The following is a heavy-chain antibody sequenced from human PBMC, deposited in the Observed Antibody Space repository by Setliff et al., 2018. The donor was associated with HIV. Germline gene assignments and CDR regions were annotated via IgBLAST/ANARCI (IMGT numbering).Heavy chain of an antibody. CDR2: VYSNGRA. V-gene: IGHV4-59*08. CDR1: GDYIDEYY. CDR3: TRRQTGGGVRGAFDM. Sequence: PSETLSLTCIVSGDYIDEYYWSWIRQPPGKGLEWIGYVYSNGRADYSPSLKSRVSISVDTSKNHFSLRLSSVTAADTAVYYCTRRQTGGGVRGAFDMWGRGTLVTVS. J-gene: IGHJ3*02. D-gene: IGHD1-26*01.